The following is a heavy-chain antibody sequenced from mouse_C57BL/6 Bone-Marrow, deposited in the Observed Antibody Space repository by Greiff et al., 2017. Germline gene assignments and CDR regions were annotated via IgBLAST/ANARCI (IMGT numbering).Heavy chain of an antibody. CDR3: ARLGGYYPPWFAY. J-gene: IGHJ3*01. CDR1: GYTFTGYD. Sequence: QVQLQQSGPELVKPGASVKLSCKASGYTFTGYDINWVKQRPGQGLEWIGWIYPRDGSTKYNEKFKGKATLTVDTSSSTAYMELHSLTSEDSAVYFCARLGGYYPPWFAYWGQGTLVTVSA. CDR2: IYPRDGST. D-gene: IGHD2-3*01. V-gene: IGHV1-85*01.